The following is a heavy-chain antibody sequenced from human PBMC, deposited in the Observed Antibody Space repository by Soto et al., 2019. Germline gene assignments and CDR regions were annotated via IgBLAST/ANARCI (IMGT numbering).Heavy chain of an antibody. CDR2: IYYSGST. V-gene: IGHV4-59*01. CDR1: GGSISSYY. CDR3: SRELAVAGTVDY. D-gene: IGHD6-19*01. Sequence: SETLSLTCTVSGGSISSYYWSWIRQPPGKGLEWIGYIYYSGSTNYNPSLKSRVTISVDTSKNQFSLKLSSVTAADTAVYYFSRELAVAGTVDYWGKGTLVTVSS. J-gene: IGHJ4*02.